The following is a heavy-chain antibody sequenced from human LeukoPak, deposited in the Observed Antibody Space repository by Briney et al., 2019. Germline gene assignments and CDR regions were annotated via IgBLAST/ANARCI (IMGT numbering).Heavy chain of an antibody. CDR1: GFTFSNYA. Sequence: GGSLRLSCAASGFTFSNYAMSWVRQAPGKGLEWVSTISGSGGSTYYADSVKGRFTISRDNSKNTLYLQMNSLRAEDTAVYYCARSPWGSSWYYDYWGQGTLVTVSS. CDR3: ARSPWGSSWYYDY. CDR2: ISGSGGST. V-gene: IGHV3-23*01. J-gene: IGHJ4*02. D-gene: IGHD6-13*01.